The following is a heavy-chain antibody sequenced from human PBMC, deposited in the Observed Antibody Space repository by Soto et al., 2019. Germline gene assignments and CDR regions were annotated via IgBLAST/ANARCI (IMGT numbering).Heavy chain of an antibody. D-gene: IGHD6-13*01. CDR3: VRTPASGTLDP. Sequence: SQTLSLTCAISGDSVSSNSAAWNGSRQSPSRGLEWLGGTYYRSTWYNDYAVSVKSRITINPDTSKNQFSLQLNSVTPEDTAVYYCVRTPASGTLDPWGQGTLVTVSS. V-gene: IGHV6-1*01. J-gene: IGHJ5*02. CDR2: TYYRSTWYN. CDR1: GDSVSSNSAA.